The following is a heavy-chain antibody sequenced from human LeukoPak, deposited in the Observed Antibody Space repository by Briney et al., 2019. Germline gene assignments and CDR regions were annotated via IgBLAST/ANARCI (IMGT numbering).Heavy chain of an antibody. CDR3: ATLVVAATPPEYYFDY. D-gene: IGHD2-15*01. J-gene: IGHJ4*02. Sequence: PGGSLRLSCAASGFTFSNYWTHWVRQAPGKGLEWVALISYDGSNKYYADSVKGRFTISRDNAKNTLYLQMNSLRAEDTAVYYCATLVVAATPPEYYFDYWGQGTLVTVSS. V-gene: IGHV3-30*03. CDR1: GFTFSNYW. CDR2: ISYDGSNK.